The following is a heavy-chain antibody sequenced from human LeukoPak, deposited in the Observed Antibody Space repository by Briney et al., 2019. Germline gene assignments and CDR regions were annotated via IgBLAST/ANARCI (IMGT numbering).Heavy chain of an antibody. CDR1: GGSISTYY. V-gene: IGHV4-59*12. CDR3: ARLTKYYYGSGSYYPYNWFDP. CDR2: IYYSGST. Sequence: PSETLSLTCTVSGGSISTYYWAWIRQPPGKGLEWIGYIYYSGSTNYNPSLKSRVTISVDTSKNQFSLKLSSVTAADTAVYYCARLTKYYYGSGSYYPYNWFDPWGQGTLVTVSS. J-gene: IGHJ5*02. D-gene: IGHD3-10*01.